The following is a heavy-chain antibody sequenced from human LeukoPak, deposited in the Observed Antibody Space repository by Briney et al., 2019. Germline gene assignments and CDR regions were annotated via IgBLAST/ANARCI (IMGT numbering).Heavy chain of an antibody. CDR2: TNHSGST. J-gene: IGHJ6*02. D-gene: IGHD4-17*01. Sequence: SETLSLTCAVYGGSFSGYYWSWIRQPPGKGLEWIGETNHSGSTNYNPSLKSRVTISVDTSKNQFSLKLSSVTAADTAVYYCASGLTTVTTFLDYYYGMDVWGQGTTVTVSS. V-gene: IGHV4-34*01. CDR3: ASGLTTVTTFLDYYYGMDV. CDR1: GGSFSGYY.